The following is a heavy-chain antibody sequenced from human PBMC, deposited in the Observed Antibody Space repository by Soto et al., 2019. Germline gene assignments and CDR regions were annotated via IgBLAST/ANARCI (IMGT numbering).Heavy chain of an antibody. J-gene: IGHJ4*02. CDR2: VYYSGTT. Sequence: PSETLSLTCSVSGGSVSNKTYYWSWIRQPPGKRLEWIGYVYYSGTTNYNPSLKSRVTISVDLFKNQFSLRLSSVTTADTALYYCARTTAVPTTIRSRYFFDYWGQGTRVTVSS. D-gene: IGHD1-26*01. CDR1: GGSVSNKTYY. CDR3: ARTTAVPTTIRSRYFFDY. V-gene: IGHV4-61*01.